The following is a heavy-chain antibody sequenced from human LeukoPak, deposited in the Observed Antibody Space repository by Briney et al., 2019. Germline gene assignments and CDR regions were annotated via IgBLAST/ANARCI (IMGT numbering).Heavy chain of an antibody. CDR2: KWYDGSNK. J-gene: IGHJ6*04. CDR1: GFTFSSYG. Sequence: GRSLRLSCAASGFTFSSYGMHWVRQAPGKGLEWVAVKWYDGSNKYYADSVKGRFTISRDNSKNTLYLQMNSLRAEDTAVYYCARNYGSGRLAPYYYYGMDVWGKGTTVTVSS. V-gene: IGHV3-33*01. D-gene: IGHD3-10*01. CDR3: ARNYGSGRLAPYYYYGMDV.